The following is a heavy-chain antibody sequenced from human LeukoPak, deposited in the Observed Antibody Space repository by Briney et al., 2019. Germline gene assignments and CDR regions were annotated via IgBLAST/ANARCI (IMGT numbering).Heavy chain of an antibody. CDR3: ARERSNWRSDAFDI. CDR2: INPNSGGT. D-gene: IGHD2-8*01. J-gene: IGHJ3*02. Sequence: GASVKVSCKASGYTFTGYYMHWVRQAPGQGLEWMGWINPNSGGTNYAQKFQGRVTMTRDTSISTAYMELSRLRSDDTAVYYCARERSNWRSDAFDIWGQGTMVTVSS. CDR1: GYTFTGYY. V-gene: IGHV1-2*02.